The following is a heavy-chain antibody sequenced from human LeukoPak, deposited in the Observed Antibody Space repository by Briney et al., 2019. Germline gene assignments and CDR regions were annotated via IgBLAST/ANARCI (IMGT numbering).Heavy chain of an antibody. CDR3: ARALHDYRGHDY. V-gene: IGHV4-4*02. CDR1: GGSISSGIW. CDR2: IYHSGST. D-gene: IGHD4-11*01. Sequence: PSETLSLTCAVSGGSISSGIWWSWVRQPPGKGLEWIGEIYHSGSTNYNPSLRSRVTISVDKSKNQFSLKLSSVIAADTAVYYCARALHDYRGHDYWGQGTLVTVSS. J-gene: IGHJ4*02.